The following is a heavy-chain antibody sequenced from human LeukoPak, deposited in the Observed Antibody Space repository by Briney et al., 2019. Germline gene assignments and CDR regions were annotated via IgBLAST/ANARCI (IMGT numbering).Heavy chain of an antibody. CDR3: ARHGVFAGNLAAFDI. J-gene: IGHJ3*02. CDR2: IHYSGST. CDR1: GGSISSGSHY. V-gene: IGHV4-39*01. Sequence: SETLSLTCTVSGGSISSGSHYWGWIRQPPGKGLEWIGAIHYSGSTYYNPSLKSRITISVDTSKNQFSLKLSSVTAADTAVYYCARHGVFAGNLAAFDIWGQGTMVTVSS. D-gene: IGHD4-23*01.